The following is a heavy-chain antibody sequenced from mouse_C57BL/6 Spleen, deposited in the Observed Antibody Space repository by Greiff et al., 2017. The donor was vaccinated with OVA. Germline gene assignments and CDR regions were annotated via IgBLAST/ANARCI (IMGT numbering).Heavy chain of an antibody. D-gene: IGHD1-3*01. CDR2: IDPSDSYT. CDR3: ARGGTRFFAY. CDR1: GYTFTSYW. J-gene: IGHJ2*01. V-gene: IGHV1-69*01. Sequence: QVQLQQPGAELVMPGASVKLSCKASGYTFTSYWMHWVKQRPGQGLEWIGEIDPSDSYTNYNQKFKGKSTLTVDKSSSTAYMQLSSLTSEDSAVYYCARGGTRFFAYWGQGTTLTVSS.